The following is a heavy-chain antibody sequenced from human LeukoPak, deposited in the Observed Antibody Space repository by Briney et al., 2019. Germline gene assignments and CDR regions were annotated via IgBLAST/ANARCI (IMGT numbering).Heavy chain of an antibody. CDR1: GFTFSSYA. CDR3: AKASPIVVVPAARPDY. J-gene: IGHJ4*02. D-gene: IGHD2-2*01. CDR2: ISGSGGST. Sequence: TGGSLRLSCAASGFTFSSYAMGWVRQAPGKGLEWVSAISGSGGSTYYADSVKGRFTISRDNSKNTLYLQMNSLRAEDTAVYYCAKASPIVVVPAARPDYWGQGTLVTVSS. V-gene: IGHV3-23*01.